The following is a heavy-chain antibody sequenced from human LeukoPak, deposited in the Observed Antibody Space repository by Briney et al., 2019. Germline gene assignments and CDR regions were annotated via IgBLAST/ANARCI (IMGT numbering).Heavy chain of an antibody. CDR1: GGSFSGYY. Sequence: SETLSLTCAVYGGSFSGYYWSWIRQPPGKGLEWIGEINHSGSTNYNPSLKTRVTISVDTSKNQFSLKLSSVTAADTAVYYCARGRRYCSSGSCYSSWFDPWGQGTLVTVSS. CDR3: ARGRRYCSSGSCYSSWFDP. V-gene: IGHV4-34*01. J-gene: IGHJ5*02. D-gene: IGHD2-15*01. CDR2: INHSGST.